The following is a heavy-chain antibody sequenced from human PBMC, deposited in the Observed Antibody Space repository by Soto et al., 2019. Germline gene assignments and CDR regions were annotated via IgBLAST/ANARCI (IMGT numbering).Heavy chain of an antibody. CDR2: INSDGSST. Sequence: EVQLVESGGGLVQPGGSLRLSCAASGFTFSSYWMHWVRQAPGKGLVWVSRINSDGSSTSYADSVKGRFTISRDNAKNTLYLQMNSLRAEDTAVYYCARWGYCSGGSCYDRPLRWGQGTLVTVSS. J-gene: IGHJ4*02. CDR3: ARWGYCSGGSCYDRPLR. D-gene: IGHD2-15*01. V-gene: IGHV3-74*01. CDR1: GFTFSSYW.